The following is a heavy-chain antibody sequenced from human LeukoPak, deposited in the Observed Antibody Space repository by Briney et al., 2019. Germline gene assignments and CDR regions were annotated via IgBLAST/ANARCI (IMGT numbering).Heavy chain of an antibody. CDR2: IIPIFGTA. CDR1: GYTFTSYG. J-gene: IGHJ5*02. D-gene: IGHD3-22*01. CDR3: ARAVTYDSSGYRWFDP. V-gene: IGHV1-69*13. Sequence: GASVKVSCKASGYTFTSYGISWVRRAPGQGLEWMGGIIPIFGTANYAQKFQGRVTITADESTSTAYMELSSLRSEDTAVYYCARAVTYDSSGYRWFDPWGQGTLVTVSS.